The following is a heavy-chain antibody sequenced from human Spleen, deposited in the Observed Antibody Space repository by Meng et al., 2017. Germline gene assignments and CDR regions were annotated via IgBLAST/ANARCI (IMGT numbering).Heavy chain of an antibody. CDR2: INHSGGT. V-gene: IGHV4-34*01. D-gene: IGHD6-6*01. CDR1: CGSFSVYY. Sequence: LLQSLSGLLQPFDALSLTRCVYCGSFSVYYWSWIRQPPGNGLEWIGEINHSGGTNYNPSLKSRVTISVDMSKNQFSLKLSSVTAADTAVYYCARGLLLAALRNWGQGTLVTVSS. J-gene: IGHJ4*02. CDR3: ARGLLLAALRN.